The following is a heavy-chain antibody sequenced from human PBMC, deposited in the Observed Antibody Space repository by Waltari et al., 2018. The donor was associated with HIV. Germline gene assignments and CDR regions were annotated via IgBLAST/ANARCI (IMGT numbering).Heavy chain of an antibody. Sequence: EVRLVQSGAEVKKPGESLKISCKGSGYSFTSYWIGWVRQMPGKGLEWMGIICPGESDTRYSPSFQGQVTISADKSISTAYLQWSSLKASDTAMYYCARQESIVGGTGWHPFDYWGQGTLVTVSS. CDR1: GYSFTSYW. V-gene: IGHV5-51*01. D-gene: IGHD1-26*01. CDR3: ARQESIVGGTGWHPFDY. J-gene: IGHJ4*02. CDR2: ICPGESDT.